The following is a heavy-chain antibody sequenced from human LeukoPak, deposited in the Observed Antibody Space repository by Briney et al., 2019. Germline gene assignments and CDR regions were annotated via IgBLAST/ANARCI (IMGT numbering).Heavy chain of an antibody. V-gene: IGHV3-7*01. J-gene: IGHJ4*02. Sequence: GGSLRLSCAASEFSVGSNYMTWVRQAPGKGLEWVANIKQDGSEKYYVDSVKGRFTISRDNAKNSLYLQMNSLRAEDTAVYYCARDIILWATEHYFDYWGQGTLVTVSS. D-gene: IGHD3-9*01. CDR1: EFSVGSNY. CDR3: ARDIILWATEHYFDY. CDR2: IKQDGSEK.